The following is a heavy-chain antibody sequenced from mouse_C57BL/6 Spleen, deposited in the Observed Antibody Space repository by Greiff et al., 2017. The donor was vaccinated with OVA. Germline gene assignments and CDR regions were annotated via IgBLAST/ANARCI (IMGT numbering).Heavy chain of an antibody. D-gene: IGHD2-4*01. J-gene: IGHJ2*01. CDR2: IYPGDGDT. V-gene: IGHV1-80*01. CDR3: ARSFDYDEGIDY. CDR1: GYAFSSYW. Sequence: VKLVESGAELVKPGASVKISCKASGYAFSSYWMNWVKQRPGKGLEWIGQIYPGDGDTNYNGKFKGKATLTADKSSSTAYMQLSSLTSEDSAVYFCARSFDYDEGIDYWGQGTTLTVSS.